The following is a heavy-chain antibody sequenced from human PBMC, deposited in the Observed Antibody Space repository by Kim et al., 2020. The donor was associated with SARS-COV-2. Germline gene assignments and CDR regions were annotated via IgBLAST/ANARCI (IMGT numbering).Heavy chain of an antibody. D-gene: IGHD3-10*01. J-gene: IGHJ6*02. V-gene: IGHV3-74*01. CDR3: ARGNYYGMDV. Sequence: GGSLRLSCVVSGFTFSNYWMHWVRQAPGKGLVWVSRLNSDGTSTSYADSEKGRFTISRDNAKNTLYLQMNSLRAEDTTVYYCARGNYYGMDVWGQGTTVT. CDR1: GFTFSNYW. CDR2: LNSDGTST.